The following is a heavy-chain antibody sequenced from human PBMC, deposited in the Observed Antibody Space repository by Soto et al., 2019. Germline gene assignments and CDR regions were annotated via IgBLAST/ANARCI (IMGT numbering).Heavy chain of an antibody. D-gene: IGHD2-2*01. CDR2: ISLYSDGT. V-gene: IGHV1-18*01. CDR3: ARVVPGAEAWFGP. Sequence: ASVKVSCKTSGYTFSNYGIAWVRQAPGQPLEWLGWISLYSDGTNYAQKFQGRVSMTTDTSTTTAYMELRSLRSDDTAVYYCARVVPGAEAWFGPWGQGTLVTVSS. J-gene: IGHJ5*02. CDR1: GYTFSNYG.